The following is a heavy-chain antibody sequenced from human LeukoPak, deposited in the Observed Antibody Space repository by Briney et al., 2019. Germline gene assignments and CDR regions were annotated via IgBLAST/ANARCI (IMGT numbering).Heavy chain of an antibody. CDR2: INHSGST. CDR3: AIQRDYYDSSGFGSEGSYSYGMDV. D-gene: IGHD3-22*01. J-gene: IGHJ6*02. Sequence: PSETLSLTCAVYGGSFSGYYWSWIRQPPGKGLEWIGEINHSGSTNYNPSLKSRVTISVDTSKNQFSLKLSSVTAADTAVYYCAIQRDYYDSSGFGSEGSYSYGMDVWGQGTTVTVSS. CDR1: GGSFSGYY. V-gene: IGHV4-34*01.